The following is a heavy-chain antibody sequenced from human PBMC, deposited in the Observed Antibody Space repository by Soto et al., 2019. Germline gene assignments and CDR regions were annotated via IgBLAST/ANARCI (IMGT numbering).Heavy chain of an antibody. V-gene: IGHV4-34*01. Sequence: PSETLSLTCAVYGGSFSGYYWNWIRQPTGKGLEGIGEIDHSGYTNYNPSLKSRVTISVDTSKNQFSLRLTSVTASDTAIYYCARHGLYGDYASNYFDPWGQGTLVTVSS. CDR1: GGSFSGYY. J-gene: IGHJ5*02. D-gene: IGHD4-17*01. CDR3: ARHGLYGDYASNYFDP. CDR2: IDHSGYT.